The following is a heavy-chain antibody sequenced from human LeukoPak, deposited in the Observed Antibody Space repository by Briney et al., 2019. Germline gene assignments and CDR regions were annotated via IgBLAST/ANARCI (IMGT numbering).Heavy chain of an antibody. V-gene: IGHV3-23*01. CDR1: GFTFSSYA. D-gene: IGHD1-26*01. CDR2: ISASGDST. J-gene: IGHJ4*02. Sequence: GGSLRLSCEVSGFTFSSYAMSWVRQAPGKGLEWVSSISASGDSTYYPDSVKGRFTISRDNSKNTLYLQMNSLRAEDTAVYYCAKKGVGSGSYFVFDNWGQGTLVTVSS. CDR3: AKKGVGSGSYFVFDN.